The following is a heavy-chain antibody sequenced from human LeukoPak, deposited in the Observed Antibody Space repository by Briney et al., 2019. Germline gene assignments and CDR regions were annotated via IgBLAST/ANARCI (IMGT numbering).Heavy chain of an antibody. D-gene: IGHD5-18*01. CDR1: GYSFTSYW. J-gene: IGHJ4*02. CDR3: ARHLSIRGYSYGYGY. Sequence: GESLKISCEGSGYSFTSYWIGWVRQMPGEGLEWMGIIYPGDSDTRYSPSFQGQVTISADKSISTAYLQWSSLKASDTATYYCARHLSIRGYSYGYGYWGQGTLVTVSS. V-gene: IGHV5-51*01. CDR2: IYPGDSDT.